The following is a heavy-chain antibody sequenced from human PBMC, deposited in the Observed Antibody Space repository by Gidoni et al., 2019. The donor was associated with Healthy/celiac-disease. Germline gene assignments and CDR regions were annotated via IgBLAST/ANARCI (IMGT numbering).Heavy chain of an antibody. CDR1: GFTFSSYA. J-gene: IGHJ5*02. CDR2: ISSNGGST. Sequence: EVQLVESGGGLVQPGGSLRLSCSASGFTFSSYAMHWVRQAPGKGLEYVSAISSNGGSTYYADSVKGRFTIPRDNSKNTLYLQMSSLRAEDTAVYYCVKDLAGEYSYGYGWFDPWGQGTLVTVSS. V-gene: IGHV3-64D*08. D-gene: IGHD5-18*01. CDR3: VKDLAGEYSYGYGWFDP.